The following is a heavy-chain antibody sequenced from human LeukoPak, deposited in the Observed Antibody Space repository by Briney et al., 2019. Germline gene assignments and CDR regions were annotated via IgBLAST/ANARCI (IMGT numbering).Heavy chain of an antibody. V-gene: IGHV3-74*01. CDR2: INSDGSST. Sequence: GGSLRLSCAASGFTFSSYWMHWVRQAPGKGLVWVSRINSDGSSTSYADSVKGRFTISRDNAKNTVYLQMNSLRAEDTAVYYCARENDGGWFDPWGQGTLVTVSS. J-gene: IGHJ5*02. D-gene: IGHD1-1*01. CDR1: GFTFSSYW. CDR3: ARENDGGWFDP.